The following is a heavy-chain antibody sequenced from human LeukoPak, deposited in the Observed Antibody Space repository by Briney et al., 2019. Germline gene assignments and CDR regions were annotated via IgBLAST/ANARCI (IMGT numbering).Heavy chain of an antibody. D-gene: IGHD2-21*01. CDR2: IYYSGST. Sequence: SETLSLTXTVSGGSISSSSYYWGWIRQPPGKGLEWIGSIYYSGSTYYNPSLKSRVTISVDTSKNQFSLKLSSVTAADTAVYYCARLVIGIYYFDYWGQGTLVTVSS. J-gene: IGHJ4*02. V-gene: IGHV4-39*01. CDR1: GGSISSSSYY. CDR3: ARLVIGIYYFDY.